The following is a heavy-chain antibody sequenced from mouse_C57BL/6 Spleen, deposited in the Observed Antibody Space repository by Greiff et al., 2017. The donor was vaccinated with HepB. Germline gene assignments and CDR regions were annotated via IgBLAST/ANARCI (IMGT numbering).Heavy chain of an antibody. CDR2: INPNNGGT. Sequence: VQLQQSGPELVKPGASVKMSCKASGYTFTDYNMHWVKQSHGKSLEWIGYINPNNGGTSYNQKFKGKATLTVNKSYRTAYMELRSLTSDDSAVYYCARRVSTTYYAMDYWGQGTSVTVSS. CDR3: ARRVSTTYYAMDY. V-gene: IGHV1-22*01. J-gene: IGHJ4*01. CDR1: GYTFTDYN. D-gene: IGHD1-1*01.